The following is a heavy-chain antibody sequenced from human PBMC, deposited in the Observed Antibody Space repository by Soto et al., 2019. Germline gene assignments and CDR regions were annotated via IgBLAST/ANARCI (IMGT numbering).Heavy chain of an antibody. V-gene: IGHV1-3*01. CDR2: INAGNGNT. Sequence: GASVKVSCKTSGYTFTSYAMHWVRQAPGQRLEWMGWINAGNGNTKYSQKFQGRVTITRDTSASTAYMELSSLRSEDTAVYYCASQIAAAAYRAADYYGMDVWGQGTTVTVSS. CDR3: ASQIAAAAYRAADYYGMDV. CDR1: GYTFTSYA. J-gene: IGHJ6*02. D-gene: IGHD6-13*01.